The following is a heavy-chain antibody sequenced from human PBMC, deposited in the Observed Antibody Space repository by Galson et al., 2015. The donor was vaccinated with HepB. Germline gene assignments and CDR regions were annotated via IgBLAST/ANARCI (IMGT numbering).Heavy chain of an antibody. V-gene: IGHV3-23*01. J-gene: IGHJ4*02. Sequence: SLRLSCAASGFTFSSYAMAWVRQAPEKRLEWVSSISVSGDRTYYADSVKGRFAISRDNSKNTLYLQVNSLRAEDTAIYYCAKGSRGSYEYWGQGTLVTVSS. CDR1: GFTFSSYA. CDR3: AKGSRGSYEY. D-gene: IGHD3-10*01. CDR2: ISVSGDRT.